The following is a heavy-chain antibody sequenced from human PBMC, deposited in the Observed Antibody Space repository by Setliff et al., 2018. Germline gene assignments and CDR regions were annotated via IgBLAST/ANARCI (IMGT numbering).Heavy chain of an antibody. CDR2: IWDDGGNE. V-gene: IGHV3-33*08. CDR3: ARSDGGSWGLDY. CDR1: GFTFSTLR. Sequence: LRLSCAASGFTFSTLRMHWVRQAPGKGLEWVAVIWDDGGNEYHADSVKGRFTISRDNSENTLYLQMNSLRPDDTAVYHCARSDGGSWGLDYWGQGTLVTVSS. D-gene: IGHD2-15*01. J-gene: IGHJ4*02.